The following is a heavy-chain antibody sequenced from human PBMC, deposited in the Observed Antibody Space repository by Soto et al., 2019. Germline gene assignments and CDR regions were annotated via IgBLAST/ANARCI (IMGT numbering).Heavy chain of an antibody. D-gene: IGHD6-6*01. Sequence: QVQLVQSGAEVKKPGSSVKVSCKASGGTFSSYAISWVRQAPGQGLEWMGGIIPIFGTANYAQKFQGRVTITADESTSTAYMALSSLRSEDTAVYYCARSYSSSLALYYGMDGWGRGTRVTVSS. CDR3: ARSYSSSLALYYGMDG. CDR2: IIPIFGTA. J-gene: IGHJ6*02. CDR1: GGTFSSYA. V-gene: IGHV1-69*01.